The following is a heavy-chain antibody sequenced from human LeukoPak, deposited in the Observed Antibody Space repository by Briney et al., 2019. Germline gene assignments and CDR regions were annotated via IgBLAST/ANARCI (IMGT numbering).Heavy chain of an antibody. CDR1: GFTFSSYW. Sequence: GGSLRLSCAASGFTFSSYWMHWVRQAPGKGLVWVSRINTEASSTSYADCVKGRFTISRDNAKNTLYLQMNSLRPEDTAVYYCARDYDRYYMDVWGKGTTVTVSS. J-gene: IGHJ6*03. CDR2: INTEASST. CDR3: ARDYDRYYMDV. D-gene: IGHD3-3*01. V-gene: IGHV3-74*01.